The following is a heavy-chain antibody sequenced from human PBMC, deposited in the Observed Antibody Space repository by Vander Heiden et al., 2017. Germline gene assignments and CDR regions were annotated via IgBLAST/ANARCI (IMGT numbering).Heavy chain of an antibody. CDR3: AREFAHSSGRTLTRWFDP. Sequence: MNPNSGNTGYAQKFQGRVTMTRNTSISTAYMELSSLRSEDTAVYYCAREFAHSSGRTLTRWFDPWGQGTLVPVPS. D-gene: IGHD6-19*01. V-gene: IGHV1-8*01. CDR2: MNPNSGNT. J-gene: IGHJ5*02.